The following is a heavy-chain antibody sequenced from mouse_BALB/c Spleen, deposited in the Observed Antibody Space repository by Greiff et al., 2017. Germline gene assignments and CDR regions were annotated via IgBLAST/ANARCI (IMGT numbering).Heavy chain of an antibody. V-gene: IGHV5-9*03. D-gene: IGHD1-1*01. CDR2: ISSGGGNT. CDR3: ARYYYGAYFDY. Sequence: DVHLVESGGGLVKPGGSLKLSCAASGFTFSSYTMSWVRQTPEKRLEWVATISSGGGNTYYPDSVKGRFTISRDNAKNNLYLQMSSLRSEDTALYYCARYYYGAYFDYWGQGTTLTVSS. J-gene: IGHJ2*01. CDR1: GFTFSSYT.